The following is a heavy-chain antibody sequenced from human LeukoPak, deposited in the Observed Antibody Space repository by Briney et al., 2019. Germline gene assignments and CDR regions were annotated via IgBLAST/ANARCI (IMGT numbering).Heavy chain of an antibody. CDR2: INPSGGST. V-gene: IGHV1-46*03. CDR3: ARLGSSGWEYYFDY. D-gene: IGHD6-19*01. Sequence: ASVKVSCKASGYTFTSCGISWVRQAPGQGLEWMGIINPSGGSTSYAQKFQVRVTMTRDTSTSTAYMELSSLRSEDTAVYYCARLGSSGWEYYFDYWGQGTLVTVSS. J-gene: IGHJ4*02. CDR1: GYTFTSCG.